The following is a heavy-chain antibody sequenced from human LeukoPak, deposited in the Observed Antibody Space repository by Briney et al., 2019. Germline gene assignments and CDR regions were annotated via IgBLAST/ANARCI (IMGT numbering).Heavy chain of an antibody. CDR2: INPNSGGT. J-gene: IGHJ6*03. D-gene: IGHD3-3*01. CDR1: GYTFTGYY. V-gene: IGHV1-2*02. Sequence: ASVTVSCKASGYTFTGYYMHWVRQAPGQGLEWMGWINPNSGGTNYAQKFQGRVTMTRDTSISTAYMELSRLRSDDTAVYYCARDRESITIFGVVIMSYYYYYYMDVWGKGTTVTVSS. CDR3: ARDRESITIFGVVIMSYYYYYYMDV.